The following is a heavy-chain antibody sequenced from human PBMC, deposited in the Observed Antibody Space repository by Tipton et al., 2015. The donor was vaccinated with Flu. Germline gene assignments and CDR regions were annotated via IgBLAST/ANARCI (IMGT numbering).Heavy chain of an antibody. Sequence: TLSLTCIVSGDSIRSDYFWGWIRQPPGKGLEWIAYFYYSGSTNYNPSLKSRVTISVDTSKNQFSLKLSSVTAADTAMYYCARDTGWGSSYASHGPHFDIWGQGTMVTVSS. CDR2: FYYSGST. D-gene: IGHD3-16*01. CDR3: ARDTGWGSSYASHGPHFDI. V-gene: IGHV4-61*01. CDR1: GDSIRSDYF. J-gene: IGHJ3*02.